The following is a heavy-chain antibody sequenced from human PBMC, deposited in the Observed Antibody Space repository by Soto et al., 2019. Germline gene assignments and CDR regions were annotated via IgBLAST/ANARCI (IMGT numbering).Heavy chain of an antibody. Sequence: ASVKGSCKASGYTFTSHYIHWVRQAPEQGPEWMGEIGPETGATRYAQKFKGRVTMTRDMSSTTVYMELNNLSPDDTAVYYCGRGRSGQIVVFYWGQGTPVTVSS. CDR1: GYTFTSHY. J-gene: IGHJ4*02. CDR2: IGPETGAT. CDR3: GRGRSGQIVVFY. V-gene: IGHV1-2*02. D-gene: IGHD1-26*01.